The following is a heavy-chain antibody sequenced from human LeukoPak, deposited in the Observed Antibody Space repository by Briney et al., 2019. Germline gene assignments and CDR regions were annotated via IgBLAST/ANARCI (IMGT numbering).Heavy chain of an antibody. CDR1: GFTFSSYG. Sequence: PGGSLRLSCAASGFTFSSYGMHWVRQAPGKGLEWVAVISYDGSNKYYADSVKGRFTISRDNSKNTLYLQMNSLRAEDTAVYYCAKDVGPDGDYVHYYYGMDVWGQGTTVTVSS. J-gene: IGHJ6*02. CDR2: ISYDGSNK. D-gene: IGHD4-17*01. CDR3: AKDVGPDGDYVHYYYGMDV. V-gene: IGHV3-30*18.